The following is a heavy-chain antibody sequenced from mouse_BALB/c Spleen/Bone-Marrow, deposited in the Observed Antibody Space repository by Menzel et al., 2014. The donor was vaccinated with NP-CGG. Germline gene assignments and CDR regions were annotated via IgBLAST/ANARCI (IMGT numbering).Heavy chain of an antibody. V-gene: IGHV5-17*02. Sequence: VQLKESGGGLVRPGGSRKLSCAASGFTFSNFGMHWVRQAPEKGLEWIAYISGGSSSIYYGDTVKGRFTISRDNPKNTLFLQMTSLRSEDTAMYFCSRGEGYDGYAMDYWGQGTSITVSS. CDR3: SRGEGYDGYAMDY. CDR1: GFTFSNFG. D-gene: IGHD2-2*01. J-gene: IGHJ4*01. CDR2: ISGGSSSI.